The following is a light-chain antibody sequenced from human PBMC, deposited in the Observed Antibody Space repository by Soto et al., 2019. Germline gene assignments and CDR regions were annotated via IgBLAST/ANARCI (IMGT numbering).Light chain of an antibody. J-gene: IGLJ3*02. CDR1: SSSVGANNY. CDR2: DVS. Sequence: QSVLTQPASVSGSPGQSITISCAGTSSSVGANNYVSWYQQHPGKAPKLIIYDVSNRPSGISSRFSGSRSANTASLTISGLEAEDEGDYYCSSYTVANTGVFGGGTKLTVL. CDR3: SSYTVANTGV. V-gene: IGLV2-14*03.